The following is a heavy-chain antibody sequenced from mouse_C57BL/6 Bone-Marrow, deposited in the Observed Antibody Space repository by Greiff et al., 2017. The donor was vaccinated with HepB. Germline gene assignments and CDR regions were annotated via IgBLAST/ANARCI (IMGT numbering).Heavy chain of an antibody. V-gene: IGHV1-59*01. CDR3: FYDFDWFAY. Sequence: VQLQQSGAELVRPGTSVKLSCKASGYTFTSYWMHWVKQRPGQGLEWIGVIDPSDSYTNYNQKFKGKATLTVDTSSSTAYMQLIRLTSAYSAVYFCFYDFDWFAYWGPVPLVTLSA. CDR1: GYTFTSYW. J-gene: IGHJ3*01. D-gene: IGHD2-4*01. CDR2: IDPSDSYT.